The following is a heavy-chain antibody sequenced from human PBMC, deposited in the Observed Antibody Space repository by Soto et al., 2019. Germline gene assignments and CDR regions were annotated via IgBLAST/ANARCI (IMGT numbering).Heavy chain of an antibody. D-gene: IGHD6-19*01. CDR2: KRQEGSEK. CDR1: VFTFSRFW. J-gene: IGHJ6*02. CDR3: ARARAVAGTTDYYYYYDMDV. Sequence: WWSLRLSCAASVFTFSRFWMSWCRQAPGRGLEWAANKRQEGSEKYYVDSVKGRFTISRDNTKNSLCLQMNSLGAEDTAVYYCARARAVAGTTDYYYYYDMDVWGQGTTVTVSS. V-gene: IGHV3-7*01.